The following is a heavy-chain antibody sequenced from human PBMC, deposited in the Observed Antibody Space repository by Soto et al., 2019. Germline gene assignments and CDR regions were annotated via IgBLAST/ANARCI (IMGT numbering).Heavy chain of an antibody. D-gene: IGHD3-16*01. CDR3: GGGRKVLWGPAPLTGSDP. J-gene: IGHJ5*02. V-gene: IGHV4-59*08. CDR2: IYYSGST. CDR1: GGSLSSYY. Sequence: PSETLSLTCPVSGGSLSSYYLSWIRPPPGKGLEWIGYIYYSGSTNYNPSLKSRVTISVDTSKNQFSLKLSSVTAADTAVYYLGGGRKVLWGPAPLTGSDPGAQAPLAPVSS.